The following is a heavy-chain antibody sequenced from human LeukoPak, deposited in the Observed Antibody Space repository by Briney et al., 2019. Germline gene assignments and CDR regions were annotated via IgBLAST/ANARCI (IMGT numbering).Heavy chain of an antibody. J-gene: IGHJ4*02. CDR3: ARVDLLTGYYFFDY. CDR2: IRGDNGNT. CDR1: GYTVSSYG. Sequence: GASVKVSCKASGYTVSSYGISWVRQAPGQGLEWVGWIRGDNGNTNYAQNFQGRVTMTTDTSTSTAYMELRSLGSDETAVYYCARVDLLTGYYFFDYWGQGTLVTVSS. D-gene: IGHD3-9*01. V-gene: IGHV1-18*01.